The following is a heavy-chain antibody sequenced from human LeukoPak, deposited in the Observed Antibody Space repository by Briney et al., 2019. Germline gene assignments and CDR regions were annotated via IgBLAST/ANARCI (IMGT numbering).Heavy chain of an antibody. V-gene: IGHV3-30*18. CDR1: GFTFSSYG. J-gene: IGHJ4*02. Sequence: GGSLRLSCAASGFTFSSYGMHWVRQAPGKGLAWVAVISYDGSNKYYADSVKGRFTISRDNSKNTLYLQMNSLRAEDTAVYYCAKDRRRDNWNDGYYFDYWGQGTLVTVSS. CDR2: ISYDGSNK. D-gene: IGHD1-1*01. CDR3: AKDRRRDNWNDGYYFDY.